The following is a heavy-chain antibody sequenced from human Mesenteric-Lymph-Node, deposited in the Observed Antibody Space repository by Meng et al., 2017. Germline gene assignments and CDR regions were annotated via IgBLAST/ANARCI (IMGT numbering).Heavy chain of an antibody. Sequence: GGSLRLSCAASGFTFSSYGMHWVRQAPGKGLEWVAVIWYDGSNKYYADSVKGRFTISRDNSKNTLYLQMNSLRAEDTAVYYCARSGGYYQRYFDYWGQGTLVTVSS. CDR1: GFTFSSYG. J-gene: IGHJ4*02. CDR3: ARSGGYYQRYFDY. CDR2: IWYDGSNK. V-gene: IGHV3-33*01. D-gene: IGHD3-22*01.